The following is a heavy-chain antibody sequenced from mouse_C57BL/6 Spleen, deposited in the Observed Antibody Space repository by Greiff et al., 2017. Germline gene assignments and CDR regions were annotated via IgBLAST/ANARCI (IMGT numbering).Heavy chain of an antibody. V-gene: IGHV5-12*01. CDR2: ISNGGGST. D-gene: IGHD1-1*02. J-gene: IGHJ4*01. CDR1: GFTFSDYY. Sequence: EVKLVESGGGLVQPGGSLKLSCAASGFTFSDYYMYWVRQTPEKRLEWVAYISNGGGSTYYPDTVKGRFTISRDNAKNTLYLQMSRLKSEDTAMYYCARHENGDAMDYWGQGTSVTVSS. CDR3: ARHENGDAMDY.